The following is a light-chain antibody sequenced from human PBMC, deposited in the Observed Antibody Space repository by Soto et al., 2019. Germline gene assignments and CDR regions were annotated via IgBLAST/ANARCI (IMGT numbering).Light chain of an antibody. CDR3: QQYNNWPRT. V-gene: IGKV3-15*01. Sequence: EIVMTQSPATLSVSPGERATLSCGASQTVSNNLAWFQQKPGQAPRLLIYGASTRATGIPARLSGSGSGTEFTLTSSSLQSEDLAVYYCQQYNNWPRTFGQGTKVEI. CDR2: GAS. J-gene: IGKJ1*01. CDR1: QTVSNN.